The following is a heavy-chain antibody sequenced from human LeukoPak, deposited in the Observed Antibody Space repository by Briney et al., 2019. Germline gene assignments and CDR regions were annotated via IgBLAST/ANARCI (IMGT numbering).Heavy chain of an antibody. J-gene: IGHJ2*01. CDR2: IYHSGST. D-gene: IGHD3-22*01. Sequence: PSETLSLTCAVSGGSISSGGYSWSWIRQPPGKGLEWIGYIYHSGSTYYNPSLKSRVTISVHRSKNQFSLKLSSVTAADTAVYYCARGNYYYDSSGYYYWYFDLWGRGTLVTVSS. CDR3: ARGNYYYDSSGYYYWYFDL. V-gene: IGHV4-30-2*01. CDR1: GGSISSGGYS.